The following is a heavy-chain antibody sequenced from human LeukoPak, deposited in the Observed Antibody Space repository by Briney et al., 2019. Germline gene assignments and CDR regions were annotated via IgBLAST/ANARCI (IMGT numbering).Heavy chain of an antibody. Sequence: ASVKVSCKASGYTFTDHYMHWVRQAPGQGLEWMGWIQTLSGGTEYAQKFQGWVTMTRDTSLSTAYMEVSRLTSDDTAVYYCARGRPISLKVVIESYGMDVWGQGTTVIVSS. V-gene: IGHV1-2*04. CDR3: ARGRPISLKVVIESYGMDV. D-gene: IGHD3-22*01. J-gene: IGHJ6*02. CDR2: IQTLSGGT. CDR1: GYTFTDHY.